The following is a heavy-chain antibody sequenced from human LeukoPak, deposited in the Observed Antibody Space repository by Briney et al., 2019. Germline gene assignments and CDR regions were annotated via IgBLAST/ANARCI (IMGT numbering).Heavy chain of an antibody. V-gene: IGHV4-4*02. J-gene: IGHJ4*02. CDR3: ASRWRAGRFLEWHRIGGFDY. CDR2: IYHSGST. CDR1: RGSISSSNW. D-gene: IGHD3-3*01. Sequence: NPSETLSLTCAVSRGSISSSNWWSWVRPPPGKGLEWIGEIYHSGSTNYNPSLKSRVTISVDKSKNQFSLKLSSVTAADTAVYYCASRWRAGRFLEWHRIGGFDYWGQGTLVTVSS.